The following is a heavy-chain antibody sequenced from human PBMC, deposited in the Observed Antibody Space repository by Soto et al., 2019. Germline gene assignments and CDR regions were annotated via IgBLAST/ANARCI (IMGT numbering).Heavy chain of an antibody. V-gene: IGHV3-11*06. J-gene: IGHJ5*01. CDR1: GFTFSDYY. D-gene: IGHD2-21*01. CDR3: ARLFVEWFDS. CDR2: ISSGGDHT. Sequence: QVQLVESGGGLVKPGGSLRLSCAASGFTFSDYYMTWIRQAPGKGLEWISYISSGGDHTTYADSVKGRFTISRDNAKNSLYLQMNSLRAEDTAVYYCARLFVEWFDSWGQGSLVTVSS.